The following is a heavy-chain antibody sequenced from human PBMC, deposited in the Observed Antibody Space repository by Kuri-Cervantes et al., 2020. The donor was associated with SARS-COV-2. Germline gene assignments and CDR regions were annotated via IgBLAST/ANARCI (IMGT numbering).Heavy chain of an antibody. J-gene: IGHJ1*01. Sequence: ASVKVSRKASGYTFTTYGISWVRQAPGQGLEWMGWINPNSGGTNYAQKFQGRVTMTRDTSISTAYMELSRLRSDDTAVYYCARDGSKGKYFQHWGQGTLVTVSS. D-gene: IGHD3-10*01. CDR3: ARDGSKGKYFQH. CDR2: INPNSGGT. V-gene: IGHV1-2*02. CDR1: GYTFTTYG.